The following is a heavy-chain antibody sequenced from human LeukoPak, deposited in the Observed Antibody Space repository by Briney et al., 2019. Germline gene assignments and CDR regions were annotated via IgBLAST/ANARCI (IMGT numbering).Heavy chain of an antibody. CDR2: IYYSGST. CDR1: GGSVSSGDYY. Sequence: SGTLSLTCTASGGSVSSGDYYWSWLRQPPGQGLEWNGYIYYSGSTYYNPSLKNRVTISVDTSKNQFSLKLSSVTAAQTAVYYCAEVLYSYGNSVLGLFDPWGQGTLVTVSS. CDR3: AEVLYSYGNSVLGLFDP. V-gene: IGHV4-30-4*08. D-gene: IGHD2/OR15-2a*01. J-gene: IGHJ5*02.